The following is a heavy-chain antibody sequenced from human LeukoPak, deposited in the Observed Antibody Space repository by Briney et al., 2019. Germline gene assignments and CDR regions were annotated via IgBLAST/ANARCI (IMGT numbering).Heavy chain of an antibody. CDR2: INHSGST. CDR1: GGSFSGYY. V-gene: IGHV4-34*01. D-gene: IGHD2-2*02. CDR3: ARNYCSSTSCYTVSWFDP. Sequence: SETLCLTCAVYGGSFSGYYWSWIRQPPGKGLEWIGEINHSGSTNYNPSLKSRVTISVDTSKNQFSLKLSSVTAADTAVYYCARNYCSSTSCYTVSWFDPWGQGTLVTVSS. J-gene: IGHJ5*02.